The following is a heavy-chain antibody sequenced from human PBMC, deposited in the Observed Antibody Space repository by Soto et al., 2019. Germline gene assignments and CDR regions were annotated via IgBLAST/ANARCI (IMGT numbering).Heavy chain of an antibody. V-gene: IGHV3-49*04. J-gene: IGHJ3*01. CDR2: IASKTYGATR. D-gene: IGHD2-8*01. CDR3: TRPPPEWFRTTPFDF. Sequence: GGSLRLSCTGFGFRFSDYAVTWVRQTPGKGLEWVGFIASKTYGATREYAASVKGRFIISRDDPKSIAYLQMNGLKIEDTAVYFCTRPPPEWFRTTPFDFWGQGTRVTVSS. CDR1: GFRFSDYA.